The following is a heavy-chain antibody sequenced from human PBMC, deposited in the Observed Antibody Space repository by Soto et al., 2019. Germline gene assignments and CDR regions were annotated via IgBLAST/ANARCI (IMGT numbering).Heavy chain of an antibody. CDR3: ARVFAYYDRSGYGM. V-gene: IGHV3-7*01. D-gene: IGHD3-22*01. Sequence: HPGGSLRLSCAASGFTFSAYWMTWVRQAPGKGLEWVANIKEDGSEKYYVDSVKGRFTISRDNGKNSLYLQMNSLRAEDTAVYYCARVFAYYDRSGYGMWGQGTMVTVSS. CDR1: GFTFSAYW. J-gene: IGHJ3*01. CDR2: IKEDGSEK.